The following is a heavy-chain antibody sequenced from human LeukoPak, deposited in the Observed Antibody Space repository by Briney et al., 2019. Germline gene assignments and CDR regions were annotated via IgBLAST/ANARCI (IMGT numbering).Heavy chain of an antibody. J-gene: IGHJ4*02. Sequence: ASVKVSCKASGYTFTGYYIHWVRQAPGQGLEWVGWINPNSGGTNYAQKFQGRVTMTRDTSTTYMELSRLTSADTAVYFCARAYSGYEAFDYWGQGTLVIVSS. CDR3: ARAYSGYEAFDY. V-gene: IGHV1-2*02. D-gene: IGHD5-12*01. CDR1: GYTFTGYY. CDR2: INPNSGGT.